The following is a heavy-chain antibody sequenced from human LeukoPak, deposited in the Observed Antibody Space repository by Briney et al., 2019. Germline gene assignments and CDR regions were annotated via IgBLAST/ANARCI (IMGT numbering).Heavy chain of an antibody. CDR2: IYYSGST. CDR1: GGSISSGDYY. Sequence: SETLSLTCTVSGGSISSGDYYWSWIRQPPGEGLEWIGYIYYSGSTYYNPSLKSRVTISVDTSKNQFSLKLSSVTAADTAVYYCARGLSSSSWYFDYWGQGTLVTVSS. CDR3: ARGLSSSSWYFDY. V-gene: IGHV4-30-4*01. D-gene: IGHD6-13*01. J-gene: IGHJ4*02.